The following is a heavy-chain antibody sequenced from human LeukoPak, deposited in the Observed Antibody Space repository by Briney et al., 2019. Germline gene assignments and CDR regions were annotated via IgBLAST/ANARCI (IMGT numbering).Heavy chain of an antibody. J-gene: IGHJ4*02. D-gene: IGHD3-22*01. V-gene: IGHV1-18*01. CDR3: YRGSYDSSARGLDY. CDR1: GYTFNTYG. Sequence: GASVKVSCKASGYTFNTYGISWVRQAPGQGLEWMGWISTYNGNTNYAQKLQGRVTMTTDTSTTTAYMELTSLRFDDTAVYYCYRGSYDSSARGLDYWGQGTLVTVSS. CDR2: ISTYNGNT.